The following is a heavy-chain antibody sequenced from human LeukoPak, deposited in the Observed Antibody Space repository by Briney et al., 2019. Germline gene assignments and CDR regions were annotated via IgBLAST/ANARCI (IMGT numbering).Heavy chain of an antibody. CDR1: GGTFSSYA. Sequence: SVKVSCKASGGTFSSYAISWVRQAPGQGLEWMGRIIPIFGTANFAQKFQGRVTITTDDSTSTAYMELSSPRSQDTAVYYCAREGGNIVVVVAGHFDYWGQGTLVTVSS. V-gene: IGHV1-69*05. J-gene: IGHJ4*02. D-gene: IGHD2-15*01. CDR3: AREGGNIVVVVAGHFDY. CDR2: IIPIFGTA.